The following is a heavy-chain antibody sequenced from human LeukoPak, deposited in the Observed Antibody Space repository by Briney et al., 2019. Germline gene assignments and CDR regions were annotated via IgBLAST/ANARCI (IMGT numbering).Heavy chain of an antibody. D-gene: IGHD3-10*01. CDR1: GGSFSGYY. Sequence: PSETLSLTCAVYGGSFSGYYWSWIRQPPGKGPEWIGEINHSGSTNYNPSLKSRVTISVDTSKNQFSLKLSSVTAADTAVYYCARGRITMVRGVTRGNWFDPWGQGTLVTVSS. V-gene: IGHV4-34*01. J-gene: IGHJ5*02. CDR2: INHSGST. CDR3: ARGRITMVRGVTRGNWFDP.